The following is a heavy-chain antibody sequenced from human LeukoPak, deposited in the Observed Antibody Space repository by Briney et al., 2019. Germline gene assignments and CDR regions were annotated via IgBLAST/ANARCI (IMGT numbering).Heavy chain of an antibody. J-gene: IGHJ6*03. Sequence: ASVKVSCKASGYTFTSYDINWVRQATGQELEWMGWMNPNSGNTGYAQKFQGRVTMTRNTSISTAYMELSSLRSEDTAVYYCARSSIAARPGGYYYYMDVWGKGTTVTVSS. D-gene: IGHD6-6*01. CDR3: ARSSIAARPGGYYYYMDV. V-gene: IGHV1-8*01. CDR2: MNPNSGNT. CDR1: GYTFTSYD.